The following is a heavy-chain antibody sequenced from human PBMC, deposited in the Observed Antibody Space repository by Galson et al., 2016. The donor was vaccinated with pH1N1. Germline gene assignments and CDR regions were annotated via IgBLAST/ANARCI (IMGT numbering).Heavy chain of an antibody. J-gene: IGHJ4*02. D-gene: IGHD1-26*01. V-gene: IGHV1-2*02. CDR3: ARDSKGGIPFHY. Sequence: SVKVSCKASGYTFTDYYIHWVRQAPGKGLEWMGWINPNSDVTKYAQMFQDRVTMTRDTSINTAYMELSGLTSDDTAVYYCARDSKGGIPFHYWGQGTLVTLSS. CDR2: INPNSDVT. CDR1: GYTFTDYY.